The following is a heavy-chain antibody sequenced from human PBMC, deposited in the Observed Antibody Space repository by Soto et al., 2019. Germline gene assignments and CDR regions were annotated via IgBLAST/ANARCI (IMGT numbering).Heavy chain of an antibody. V-gene: IGHV3-11*06. D-gene: IGHD2-15*01. CDR3: ARGGACSGGSCYRKKNNWFDP. Sequence: LRLSCAASGFTFSDYYMSWIRQAPGKGLEWVSYISSSSSYTNYADSVKGRFTISRDNAKNSLYLQMNSLRAEDTAVYYCARGGACSGGSCYRKKNNWFDPWGQGTLVTVSS. CDR1: GFTFSDYY. J-gene: IGHJ5*02. CDR2: ISSSSSYT.